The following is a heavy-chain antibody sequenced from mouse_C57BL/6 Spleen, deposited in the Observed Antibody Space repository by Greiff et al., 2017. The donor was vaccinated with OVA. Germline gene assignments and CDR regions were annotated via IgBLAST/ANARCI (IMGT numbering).Heavy chain of an antibody. Sequence: EVNVVESEGGLVQPGSSMKLSCTASGFTFSDYYMAWVRQVPEKGLEWVANINYDGSSTYYLDSLKSRFIISRDNAKNILYLQMSSLKSEDTATYYCARDRGYGSSYAMYYWGQGTSVTVSS. CDR1: GFTFSDYY. CDR2: INYDGSST. D-gene: IGHD1-1*01. CDR3: ARDRGYGSSYAMYY. V-gene: IGHV5-16*01. J-gene: IGHJ4*01.